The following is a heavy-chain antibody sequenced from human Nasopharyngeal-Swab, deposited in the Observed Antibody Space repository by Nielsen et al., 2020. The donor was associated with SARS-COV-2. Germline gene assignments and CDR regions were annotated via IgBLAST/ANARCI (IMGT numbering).Heavy chain of an antibody. J-gene: IGHJ4*02. V-gene: IGHV3-23*01. CDR3: AKGMRGPAAGTDYFDY. Sequence: GGSLRLSCAASGFTFTNYVMTWVRQAPGKGLEWISGITGSGGRTYYADSVKGRLTISRDNSKNTLYLQMNTLRAEDTAVYYCAKGMRGPAAGTDYFDYWGQGNLVTVSS. D-gene: IGHD6-13*01. CDR2: ITGSGGRT. CDR1: GFTFTNYV.